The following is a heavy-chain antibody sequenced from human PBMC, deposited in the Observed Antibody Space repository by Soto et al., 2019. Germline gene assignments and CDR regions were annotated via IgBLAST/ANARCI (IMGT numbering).Heavy chain of an antibody. CDR3: TRVPVAVAGTRGYYYYYMDV. V-gene: IGHV3-73*01. D-gene: IGHD6-19*01. J-gene: IGHJ6*03. Sequence: GGSLRLSCAASGFTFSGSAMHWVRQASGKGLEWVGRIRSKANSYATAYAASVKGRFTISRDDSKNTAYLQMNSLKTEDTAVYYCTRVPVAVAGTRGYYYYYMDVWGKGTTVTVSS. CDR1: GFTFSGSA. CDR2: IRSKANSYAT.